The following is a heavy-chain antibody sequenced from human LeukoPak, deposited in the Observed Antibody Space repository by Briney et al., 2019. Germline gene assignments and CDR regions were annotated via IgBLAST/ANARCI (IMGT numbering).Heavy chain of an antibody. Sequence: SETLSLTCTVSGGSISSGGYYWSWIRQHPGKGLEWIGYIYYSGSTYYNPSLKSRVTISVDTSKNQFSLKLSSVTAADTAVYYCARDLLGYGYFDLWGRGTLVTVSS. D-gene: IGHD7-27*01. CDR3: ARDLLGYGYFDL. J-gene: IGHJ2*01. CDR1: GGSISSGGYY. V-gene: IGHV4-31*03. CDR2: IYYSGST.